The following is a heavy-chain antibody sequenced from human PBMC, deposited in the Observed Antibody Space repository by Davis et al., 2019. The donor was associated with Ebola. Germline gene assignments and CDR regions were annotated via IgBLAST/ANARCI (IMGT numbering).Heavy chain of an antibody. Sequence: PAGSLRLSCAASGITFSRYSMNWVRQAPGKGLGWVAFISSGSFTIHYADSVKGRFTISRDNAKNSLFLQMNSLRDEDTAVYYCARWSILGQWGQGTLVTVSS. CDR2: ISSGSFTI. J-gene: IGHJ4*02. CDR3: ARWSILGQ. V-gene: IGHV3-48*02. CDR1: GITFSRYS. D-gene: IGHD3-3*01.